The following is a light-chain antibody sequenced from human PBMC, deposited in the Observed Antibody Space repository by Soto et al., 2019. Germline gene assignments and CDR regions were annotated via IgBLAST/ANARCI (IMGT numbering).Light chain of an antibody. CDR3: QQGHNWPLT. CDR2: GAS. J-gene: IGKJ2*01. V-gene: IGKV3-15*01. Sequence: EIVMTQSPATLSVSPGESATLSCRPSQSISSELAWYQQKPGQPPRLLIYGASTRATGVPARFTGSGSDSDFTLTISGLQSEDFAVYYCQQGHNWPLTFGQGTRLEI. CDR1: QSISSE.